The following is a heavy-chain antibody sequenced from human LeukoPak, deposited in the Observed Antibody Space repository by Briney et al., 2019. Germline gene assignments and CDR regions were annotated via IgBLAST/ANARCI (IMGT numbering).Heavy chain of an antibody. J-gene: IGHJ4*02. Sequence: ASVKVSCKASGGTFTSYAISWVRQAPGQGLEWMGGIIPIFGTANYAKKFQGRVTITADESTSTAYMELSSLRSEDTAVYYCAHYYDSKVDYWGQGTLVTVSS. CDR3: AHYYDSKVDY. V-gene: IGHV1-69*13. CDR2: IIPIFGTA. CDR1: GGTFTSYA. D-gene: IGHD3-22*01.